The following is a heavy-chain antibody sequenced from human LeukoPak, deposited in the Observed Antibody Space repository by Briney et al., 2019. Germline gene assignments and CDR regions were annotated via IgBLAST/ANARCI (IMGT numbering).Heavy chain of an antibody. CDR3: SVMVRGVTTRLDY. CDR2: MNPNSGNT. J-gene: IGHJ4*02. Sequence: GASVKVSCKASGYTFTSYGISWVRQAPGQGLEWMRWMNPNSGNTGYAQKLQGRVTMTTDTSTSTAYMELRSLRSDDTAVYYCSVMVRGVTTRLDYWGQGTLVTVSS. CDR1: GYTFTSYG. D-gene: IGHD3-10*01. V-gene: IGHV1-18*01.